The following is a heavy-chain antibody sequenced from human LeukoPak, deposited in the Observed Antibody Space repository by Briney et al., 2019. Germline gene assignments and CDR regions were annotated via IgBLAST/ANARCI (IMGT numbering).Heavy chain of an antibody. CDR3: ARDYCSSTSCSLPPRSPGDDY. V-gene: IGHV1-18*01. J-gene: IGHJ4*02. D-gene: IGHD2-2*01. Sequence: ASVKVSCKASGYAFTSYGISWVRQAPGQGLEWMGWISAYNGNTNYAQKLQGRVTMTTDTSTSTAYMELRGLRSDDTAVYYCARDYCSSTSCSLPPRSPGDDYWGQGTLVTVSS. CDR2: ISAYNGNT. CDR1: GYAFTSYG.